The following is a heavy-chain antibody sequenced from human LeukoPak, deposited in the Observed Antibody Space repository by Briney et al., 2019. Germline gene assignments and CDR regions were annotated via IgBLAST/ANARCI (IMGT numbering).Heavy chain of an antibody. J-gene: IGHJ4*02. D-gene: IGHD6-13*01. CDR1: GFSFGNYG. CDR2: ITIIGNNT. CDR3: AREVQPNDY. V-gene: IGHV3-23*01. Sequence: GGSLRLSCVASGFSFGNYGMSWVRQPPRKGREWVSSITIIGNNTHYADSVKGRFTISRDNSNSTVYMQVNSLRAEETAVYYCAREVQPNDYWGQGTLVTVSS.